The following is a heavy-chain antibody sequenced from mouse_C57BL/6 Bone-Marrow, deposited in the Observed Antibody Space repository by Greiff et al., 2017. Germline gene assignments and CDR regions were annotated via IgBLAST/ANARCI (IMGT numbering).Heavy chain of an antibody. J-gene: IGHJ4*01. CDR1: GFTFSSYA. Sequence: EVQLVESGEGLVKPGGSLKLSCAASGFTFSSYAMFWVRQTPEKRLEWVAYISSGGDYIYYADTVKGRFTISRDNARNTLYLQMSSLKSKDTAMYYCTRKGQLRHYYDAKDYWDQGTSVTVSA. CDR2: ISSGGDYI. V-gene: IGHV5-9-1*02. CDR3: TRKGQLRHYYDAKDY. D-gene: IGHD3-2*02.